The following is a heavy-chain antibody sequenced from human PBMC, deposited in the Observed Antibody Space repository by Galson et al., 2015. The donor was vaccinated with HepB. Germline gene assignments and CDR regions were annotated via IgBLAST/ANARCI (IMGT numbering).Heavy chain of an antibody. D-gene: IGHD1-7*01. J-gene: IGHJ4*02. CDR2: ISAYTGNT. Sequence: SVKVSCKASGYSFTNYGISWVRQAPGQGLEWMGWISAYTGNTNYAQKFQDRVTVTTDTSTSTAHMDLRSLRSDDTAVYYCARDTVQTAITGSTTFDYWGQGTLVTVSS. CDR3: ARDTVQTAITGSTTFDY. CDR1: GYSFTNYG. V-gene: IGHV1-18*01.